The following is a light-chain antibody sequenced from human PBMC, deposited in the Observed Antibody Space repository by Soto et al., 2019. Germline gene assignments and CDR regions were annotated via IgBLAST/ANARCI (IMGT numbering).Light chain of an antibody. CDR1: ISDICVSNF. J-gene: IGLJ1*01. V-gene: IGLV2-14*01. Sequence: QSALTQPPSVSGSPGQSITVSCTVTISDICVSNFVSWYQHLPGRAPKVIIFEATNRPSGVSDRFSGSKAGITASLTISGLQADDEGEYFCISYKTDDTFVFGTGTKVTVL. CDR2: EAT. CDR3: ISYKTDDTFV.